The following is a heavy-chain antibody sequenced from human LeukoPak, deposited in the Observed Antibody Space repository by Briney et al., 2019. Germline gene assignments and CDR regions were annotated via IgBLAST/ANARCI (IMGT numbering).Heavy chain of an antibody. CDR2: ISGSGGST. D-gene: IGHD6-13*01. J-gene: IGHJ3*02. CDR3: AKDEAAADYAFDI. Sequence: GGSLRLSCAASGYTFSSYAMSWVRQAPGKGLEWVSAISGSGGSTYYADSVKGRFTISRDNSKNTLYLQMNSLRAEDTAVYYCAKDEAAADYAFDIWGQGTMVTVSS. CDR1: GYTFSSYA. V-gene: IGHV3-23*01.